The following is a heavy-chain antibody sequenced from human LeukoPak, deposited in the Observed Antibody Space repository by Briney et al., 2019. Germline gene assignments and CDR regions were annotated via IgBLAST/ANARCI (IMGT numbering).Heavy chain of an antibody. Sequence: GGSLRLSCAASGFTFSSYGMHWVRQAPGKGLEWVAVIWFDGSNKYYADSVKGRFTISRDNSKNTLYLQMNSLRAEDTAVYYCARVKGYDSSGYYGYWGQGTLVTVSS. CDR3: ARVKGYDSSGYYGY. J-gene: IGHJ4*02. CDR1: GFTFSSYG. CDR2: IWFDGSNK. V-gene: IGHV3-33*01. D-gene: IGHD3-22*01.